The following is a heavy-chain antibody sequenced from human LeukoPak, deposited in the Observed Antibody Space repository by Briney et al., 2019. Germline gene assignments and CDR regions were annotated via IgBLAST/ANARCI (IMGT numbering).Heavy chain of an antibody. CDR1: GYTFTGYY. Sequence: ASVKVSCKASGYTFTGYYMHWVRQAPGQGLEWMGWINPNSGRTNYAQKFQGRVTMTRDTSITTAYMELSRLTSDDTAVYYCARDGLLRGEPDYWGQGTLVTVSS. CDR3: ARDGLLRGEPDY. J-gene: IGHJ4*02. D-gene: IGHD2-21*02. CDR2: INPNSGRT. V-gene: IGHV1-2*02.